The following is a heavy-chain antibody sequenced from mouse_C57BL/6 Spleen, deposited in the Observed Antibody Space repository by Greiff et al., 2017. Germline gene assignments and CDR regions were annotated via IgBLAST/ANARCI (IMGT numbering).Heavy chain of an antibody. CDR1: GYSITSGYD. CDR3: ARGRDGYAMDY. D-gene: IGHD2-3*01. J-gene: IGHJ4*01. V-gene: IGHV3-1*01. CDR2: ISYSGST. Sequence: EVKLMESGPGMVKPSQSLSLTCTVTGYSITSGYDWHWIRHFPGNKLEWMGYISYSGSTNYNPSLKSRISITHDTSKNHFFLKLNSVTTEDTATYYCARGRDGYAMDYWGQGTSVTVSS.